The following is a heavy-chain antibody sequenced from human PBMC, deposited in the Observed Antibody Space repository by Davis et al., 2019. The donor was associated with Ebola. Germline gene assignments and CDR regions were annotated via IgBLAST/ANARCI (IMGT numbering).Heavy chain of an antibody. V-gene: IGHV3-23*01. Sequence: GESLKISCAASGFTFSSYIMNWVRQAPGKGLEWVSSISGSGGSTYYADSVKGRFTISRDNSKNTLYLQMNNLRAEDTAVYYCAKDRLAFDLWGQGTMVTVSS. CDR2: ISGSGGST. D-gene: IGHD6-19*01. CDR3: AKDRLAFDL. J-gene: IGHJ3*01. CDR1: GFTFSSYI.